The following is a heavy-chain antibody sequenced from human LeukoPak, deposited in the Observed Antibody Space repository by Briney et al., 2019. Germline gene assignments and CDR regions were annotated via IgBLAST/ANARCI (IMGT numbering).Heavy chain of an antibody. Sequence: SGPTLVKPTQTLTLTCTFSGFSLSTSGVGVGWIRQPPGKALEWLALIYWNDDKRYSPSLKSRLTITKDTSKNQVVLTMTNMDPVDTATYYCAHSHLDRRMSIWSFDYWGQGTLVTVSS. J-gene: IGHJ4*02. CDR1: GFSLSTSGVG. D-gene: IGHD3-3*02. CDR2: IYWNDDK. V-gene: IGHV2-5*01. CDR3: AHSHLDRRMSIWSFDY.